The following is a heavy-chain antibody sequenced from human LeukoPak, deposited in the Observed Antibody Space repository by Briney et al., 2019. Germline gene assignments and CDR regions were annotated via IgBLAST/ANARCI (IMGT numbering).Heavy chain of an antibody. D-gene: IGHD6-13*01. CDR3: AKTRPLDSSSWSHGDY. V-gene: IGHV3-23*01. CDR2: ISGSGDST. CDR1: GFTFNSYA. Sequence: GGSLRLSCAASGFTFNSYAMSWVRQAPGKGLEWVSAISGSGDSTYYGDSVKGRFTISRDNSKNTLYLQMNSLRAEDTAVYYCAKTRPLDSSSWSHGDYWGQGTLVTVSS. J-gene: IGHJ4*02.